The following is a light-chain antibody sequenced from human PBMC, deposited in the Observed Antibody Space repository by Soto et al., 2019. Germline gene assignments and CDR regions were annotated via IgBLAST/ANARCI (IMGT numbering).Light chain of an antibody. CDR3: QVWDSSSDHVI. Sequence: SYELTQPPSVSAAPGQTARITCGGDSVGSKTVNWYRQKPSQAPVLVVYDDKAQPSGIPERFSGSNSVNTATLTISRVEAGDEADYYCQVWDSSSDHVIFGGGTKVTVL. J-gene: IGLJ2*01. CDR1: SVGSKT. CDR2: DDK. V-gene: IGLV3-21*02.